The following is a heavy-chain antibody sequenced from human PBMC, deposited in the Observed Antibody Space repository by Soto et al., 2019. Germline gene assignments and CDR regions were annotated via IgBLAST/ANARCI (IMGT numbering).Heavy chain of an antibody. D-gene: IGHD6-19*01. V-gene: IGHV3-7*01. Sequence: GGSLRLSCAASEFTFDKYYMTWVRQAPGKGPEWVANIKPDGSEQYYVDSVKGRFTISRDNANNSLYLQMNSLRAEDTAVYFCARGASSGWPYYYYYGMDVWGQGTTVTVSS. CDR2: IKPDGSEQ. CDR1: EFTFDKYY. J-gene: IGHJ6*02. CDR3: ARGASSGWPYYYYYGMDV.